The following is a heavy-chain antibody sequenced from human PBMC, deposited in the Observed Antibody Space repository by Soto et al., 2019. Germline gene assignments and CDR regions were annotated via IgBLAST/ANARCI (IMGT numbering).Heavy chain of an antibody. CDR3: ARDGVATIKGRDYYGMDV. CDR1: GFTFSSYW. CDR2: IKQDGSER. Sequence: VGSLILSCAASGFTFSSYWMSWVRQAPGKGLEWVANIKQDGSERYYVDSVKVRFTISRDNAKNSLYLQMNSLRAEDTAVYYCARDGVATIKGRDYYGMDVWGQGTTVTVSS. D-gene: IGHD5-12*01. J-gene: IGHJ6*02. V-gene: IGHV3-7*03.